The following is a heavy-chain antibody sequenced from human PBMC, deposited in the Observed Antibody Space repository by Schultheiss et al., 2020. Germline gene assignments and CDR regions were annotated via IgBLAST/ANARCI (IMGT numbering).Heavy chain of an antibody. V-gene: IGHV3-73*01. J-gene: IGHJ3*02. D-gene: IGHD5-18*01. CDR1: GFTVSSNK. Sequence: GGSLRLSCAASGFTVSSNKMSWVRQAPGKGLEWVGRIRSKANSYATAYAASVKGRFTISRDNSKNTLYLQMNSLRVEDTAVYYCAKGLTGYNYAPADAFDIWGQGTMVTVSS. CDR2: IRSKANSYAT. CDR3: AKGLTGYNYAPADAFDI.